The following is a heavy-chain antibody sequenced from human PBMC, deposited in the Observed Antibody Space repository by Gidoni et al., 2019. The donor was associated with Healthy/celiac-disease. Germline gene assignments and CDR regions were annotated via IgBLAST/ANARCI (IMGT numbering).Heavy chain of an antibody. Sequence: QVQLVQSGAEVTKPGSSVKVSCKASGGTFSSYAISWVRQAPGQGLEWMGGIIPICGTANYAQKFQGRGTITADESTSTAYMELSSLRSEDTAVYYCARAGSSSNWFDPWGQGTLVTVSS. CDR1: GGTFSSYA. J-gene: IGHJ5*02. D-gene: IGHD6-6*01. CDR2: IIPICGTA. V-gene: IGHV1-69*01. CDR3: ARAGSSSNWFDP.